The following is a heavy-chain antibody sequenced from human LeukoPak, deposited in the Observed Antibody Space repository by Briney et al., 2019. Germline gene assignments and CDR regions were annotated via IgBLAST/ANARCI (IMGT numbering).Heavy chain of an antibody. Sequence: GGSLRLSCAASGFTFSSNYMSWVRPAPGKGLGGVSVSYSGGSTYYADSVRGRFTISRDNSKNTLYLQMNSLRAEDTAVYYCASGVYYDILTGYSFYGMDVWGQGTTVTVSS. J-gene: IGHJ6*02. CDR3: ASGVYYDILTGYSFYGMDV. CDR1: GFTFSSNY. V-gene: IGHV3-66*01. D-gene: IGHD3-9*01. CDR2: SYSGGST.